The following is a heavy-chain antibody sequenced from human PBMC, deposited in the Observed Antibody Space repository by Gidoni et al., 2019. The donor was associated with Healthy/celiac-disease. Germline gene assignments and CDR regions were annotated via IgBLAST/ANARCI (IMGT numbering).Heavy chain of an antibody. J-gene: IGHJ6*02. D-gene: IGHD4-17*01. Sequence: EVQLVESGGGLVQPGGSLKLSCAASGFTLSGSAMHLVRLASGKGLEWVGRIRSKANSYATAYAASVKGRFTISRDDSKNTAYLQMNSLKTEDTAVYYCTRHPSGAYGDYDPDYYYYGMDVWGQGTTVTVSS. CDR3: TRHPSGAYGDYDPDYYYYGMDV. CDR1: GFTLSGSA. CDR2: IRSKANSYAT. V-gene: IGHV3-73*02.